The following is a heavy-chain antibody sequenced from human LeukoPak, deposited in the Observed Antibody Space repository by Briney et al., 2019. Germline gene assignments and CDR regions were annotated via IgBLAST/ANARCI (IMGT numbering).Heavy chain of an antibody. J-gene: IGHJ4*02. Sequence: ASVKVSCKASGYTFTSYYMHWVRQAPGQGLGWMGIINPSGGSTSYAQKFQGRVTMTRDTSTSTVYMELSSLRSEDTAVYYCARAYSTVTTTDYWGQGTLVTVSS. D-gene: IGHD4-17*01. V-gene: IGHV1-46*01. CDR1: GYTFTSYY. CDR3: ARAYSTVTTTDY. CDR2: INPSGGST.